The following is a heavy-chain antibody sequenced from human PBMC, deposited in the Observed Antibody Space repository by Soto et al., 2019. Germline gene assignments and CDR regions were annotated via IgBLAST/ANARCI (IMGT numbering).Heavy chain of an antibody. V-gene: IGHV4-34*01. CDR1: GGSFSGYY. Sequence: SETLSLTCAVYGGSFSGYYWSWIRQPPGKGLEWIGEINHSGSTNYNPSLKSRVTISVDTSKNQFSLKLSSVTAADTAVYYCARGGLRIQLWLLYWGQGTLVTVSS. D-gene: IGHD5-18*01. J-gene: IGHJ4*02. CDR2: INHSGST. CDR3: ARGGLRIQLWLLY.